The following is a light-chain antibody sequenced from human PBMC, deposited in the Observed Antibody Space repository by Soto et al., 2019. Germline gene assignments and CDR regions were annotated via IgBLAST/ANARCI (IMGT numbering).Light chain of an antibody. CDR2: KVS. V-gene: IGKV2-30*02. CDR3: MQGAHWPYT. Sequence: DVVMTQSPLSLPVTLGQPASVSCRSSQSLVHSDGNTYLTWFQQRPGQSPRRLIYKVSNRDSGVPDRFSDSGSGTDFTLRVSRVEAEDVGVYYCMQGAHWPYTFGQGTKLEIK. CDR1: QSLVHSDGNTY. J-gene: IGKJ2*01.